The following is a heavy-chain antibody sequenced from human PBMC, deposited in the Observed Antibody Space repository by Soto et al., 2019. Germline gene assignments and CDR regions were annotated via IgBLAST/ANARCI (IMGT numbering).Heavy chain of an antibody. CDR2: ISSNSAYI. V-gene: IGHV3-21*01. CDR3: TRDASRDSSARGWFDP. CDR1: GFTFRSFT. J-gene: IGHJ5*02. Sequence: GGSLRLSCAASGFTFRSFTMNWVRQAPGKGLEWVSTISSNSAYIYYTDALRGRFTISRDNAKNSLHLQMNSLRAEDTAVYYCTRDASRDSSARGWFDPWGPGTLVTVS. D-gene: IGHD6-13*01.